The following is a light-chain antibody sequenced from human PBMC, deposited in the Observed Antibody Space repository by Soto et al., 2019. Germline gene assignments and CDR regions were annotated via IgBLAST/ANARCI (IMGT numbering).Light chain of an antibody. CDR1: QSVSSN. Sequence: EIVMTQSPATLSVSPGERATLSCRASQSVSSNLAWYQQKPGQAPRLLIYGASTRATGIPARFSGSGSGTEYTLTISTLQSEDCAFYYCQQDNNWPPWMFGQGTKVEIK. CDR3: QQDNNWPPWM. CDR2: GAS. V-gene: IGKV3-15*01. J-gene: IGKJ1*01.